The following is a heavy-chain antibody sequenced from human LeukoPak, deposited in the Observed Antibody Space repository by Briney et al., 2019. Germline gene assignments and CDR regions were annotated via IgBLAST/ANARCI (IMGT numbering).Heavy chain of an antibody. D-gene: IGHD5-18*01. V-gene: IGHV4-59*08. CDR1: GDSISSYY. CDR3: ARSGYSYGYYLEYDY. J-gene: IGHJ4*02. Sequence: SETLSLTCSVSGDSISSYYWSWIRQPPGKGLEWIGYIYYSGSTNYNPSLKSRVTISVDTSKNQFSLKLSSVTAADTAVYYCARSGYSYGYYLEYDYWGQGTLVTVSS. CDR2: IYYSGST.